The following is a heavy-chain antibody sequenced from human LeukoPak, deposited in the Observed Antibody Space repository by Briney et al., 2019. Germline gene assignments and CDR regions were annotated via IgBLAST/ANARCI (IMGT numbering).Heavy chain of an antibody. J-gene: IGHJ4*02. CDR3: ASGRQPGC. CDR2: ISAYNGNT. CDR1: GYTFTSYG. Sequence: SVKVSCKGSGYTFTSYGISWVRQPPAQGREWMGWISAYNGNTNYAHKLQGRVTMTTDTSTSTAYRDRRSLRSDGTAVYNWASGRQPGCWGKGALVTV. V-gene: IGHV1-18*01.